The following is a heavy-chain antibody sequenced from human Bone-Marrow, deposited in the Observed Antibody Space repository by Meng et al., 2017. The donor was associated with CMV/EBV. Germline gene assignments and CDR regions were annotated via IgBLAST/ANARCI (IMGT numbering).Heavy chain of an antibody. CDR1: GDSVSSNSAA. CDR2: TYYRSKWYN. D-gene: IGHD3-3*01. CDR3: ARDTGYDFWSGYFFRGGMDV. Sequence: SETLSLTCAISGDSVSSNSAAWNWIRQSPSRGLEWLGRTYYRSKWYNDYAVSVKSRITINPDTSKNQFSLQLNSVTPEDTAVYYRARDTGYDFWSGYFFRGGMDVWGQGTTVTVSS. J-gene: IGHJ6*02. V-gene: IGHV6-1*01.